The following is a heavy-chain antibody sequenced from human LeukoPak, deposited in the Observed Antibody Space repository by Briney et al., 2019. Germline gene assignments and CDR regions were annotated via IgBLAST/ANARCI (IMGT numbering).Heavy chain of an antibody. CDR3: AREGNGLLSKDFDY. V-gene: IGHV1-2*02. CDR2: INPHSGGT. Sequence: GASVKVSCKASGHTFTGYYMHWVRQAPGQGLEWMGWINPHSGGTNYAPKFQGRVTMTRDTSMSTAYMELTRLTSDDTAVYYCAREGNGLLSKDFDYWGQGTLVTVSS. J-gene: IGHJ4*02. CDR1: GHTFTGYY. D-gene: IGHD2/OR15-2a*01.